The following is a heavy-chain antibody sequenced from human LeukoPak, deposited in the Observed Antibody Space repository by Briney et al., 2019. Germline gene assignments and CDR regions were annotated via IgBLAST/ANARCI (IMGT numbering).Heavy chain of an antibody. D-gene: IGHD6-19*01. Sequence: SETLSLTCTASRGSISNYYWSWIRQPAGKGLEWIGRIYTSGSTNYNPSLKSRVTISVDKSKNQFSLKLSSVTAADTAVYYCARDLLSSSGWYYFDYWGQGTLVTVSS. J-gene: IGHJ4*02. CDR3: ARDLLSSSGWYYFDY. CDR2: IYTSGST. CDR1: RGSISNYY. V-gene: IGHV4-4*07.